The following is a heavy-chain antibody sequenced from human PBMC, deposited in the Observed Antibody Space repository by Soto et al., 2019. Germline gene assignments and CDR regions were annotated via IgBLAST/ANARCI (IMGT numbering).Heavy chain of an antibody. CDR1: GYTFTSYG. Sequence: ASVKVSCKASGYTFTSYGISWVRQAPGQGLEWMGWISAYNGNTNYAQKLQGRVTMTTDTSTSTAYMELRSLRSDDTAVYYCARDXGDDSSGYIYYYYGMDVWGQGTTVTVSS. J-gene: IGHJ6*02. D-gene: IGHD3-22*01. CDR2: ISAYNGNT. V-gene: IGHV1-18*01. CDR3: ARDXGDDSSGYIYYYYGMDV.